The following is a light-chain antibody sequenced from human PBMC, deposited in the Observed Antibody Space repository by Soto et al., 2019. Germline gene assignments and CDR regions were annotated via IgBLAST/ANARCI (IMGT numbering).Light chain of an antibody. CDR1: QSLLHSNGNNY. V-gene: IGKV2-28*01. CDR3: MHALETIT. CDR2: LGS. Sequence: DFVMTQSPLSLSVTPGEPASISCRSSQSLLHSNGNNYLDWYLQKPGQSPQRLIYLGSIRASGVPDRFSGSGSGRDFTVEISRLEADDVGVYYWMHALETITFGGGTDVEIK. J-gene: IGKJ4*01.